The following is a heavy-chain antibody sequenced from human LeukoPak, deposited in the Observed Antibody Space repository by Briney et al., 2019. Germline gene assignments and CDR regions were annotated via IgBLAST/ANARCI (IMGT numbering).Heavy chain of an antibody. D-gene: IGHD7-27*01. CDR2: ISTTSGNI. CDR1: GFSFSSYS. CDR3: ATTWGS. Sequence: PGGSLRLSCAASGFSFSSYSMNWVRQAPGKGLEWVAAISTTSGNIYYADSVKGRFTISRDNAKNSLYLQMNSLRAEDTAVYYCATTWGSWGQGTLVTVSS. J-gene: IGHJ5*02. V-gene: IGHV3-21*01.